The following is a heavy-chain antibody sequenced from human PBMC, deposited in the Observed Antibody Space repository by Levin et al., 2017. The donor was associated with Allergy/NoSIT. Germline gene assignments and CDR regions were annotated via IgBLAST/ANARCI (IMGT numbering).Heavy chain of an antibody. CDR3: AGMGTAADSFDY. D-gene: IGHD6-13*01. CDR1: GYTFTSYD. Sequence: GESLKISCKASGYTFTSYDINWVRQATGQGLEWMGWMNPNSGNTGYAQKFQGRVTMTRNTSISTAYMELSSLRSEDTAVYYCAGMGTAADSFDYWGQGTLVTVSS. J-gene: IGHJ4*02. CDR2: MNPNSGNT. V-gene: IGHV1-8*01.